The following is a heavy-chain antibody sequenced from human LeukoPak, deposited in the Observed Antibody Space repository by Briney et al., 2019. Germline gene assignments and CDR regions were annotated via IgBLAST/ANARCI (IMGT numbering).Heavy chain of an antibody. CDR1: GYNFSNYW. J-gene: IGHJ6*03. V-gene: IGHV5-51*01. CDR3: ARHSRDDFWSGSTLPSYYYYMDV. Sequence: GESLKISCKGSGYNFSNYWIGWVRQMPGKGLEWMGIIYPGDSDTRYSPSFQGQVTISADKSISTAYLQWSSLKASDTAMYYCARHSRDDFWSGSTLPSYYYYMDVWGKGTTVTVSS. CDR2: IYPGDSDT. D-gene: IGHD3-3*01.